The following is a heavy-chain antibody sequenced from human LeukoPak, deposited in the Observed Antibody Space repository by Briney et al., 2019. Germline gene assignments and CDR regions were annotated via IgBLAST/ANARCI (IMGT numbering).Heavy chain of an antibody. V-gene: IGHV3-30*18. CDR2: ISYDGSNK. CDR1: GFTFSSYG. CDR3: AKDRREYSYGSFDY. D-gene: IGHD5-18*01. J-gene: IGHJ4*02. Sequence: PGGSLRISCAASGFTFSSYGMHWVRQAPGKGLEWVAVISYDGSNKYYADSVKGRFTISRDNSRSTLYLQMNSLRAEDTAVYYCAKDRREYSYGSFDYWGQGTLVTVSS.